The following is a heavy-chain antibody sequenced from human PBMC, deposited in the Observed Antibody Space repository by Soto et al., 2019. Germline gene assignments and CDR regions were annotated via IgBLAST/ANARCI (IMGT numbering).Heavy chain of an antibody. CDR2: ISGSGDST. V-gene: IGHV3-23*01. CDR3: ARYSGYDFGVVYVSDAFDY. CDR1: GFTFSSYA. Sequence: PGGSLRLSCAASGFTFSSYAMSWVRQAPGKGLEWVSAISGSGDSTYYADSVKGRFTISRDNSKNTLYLQMNSLRAEDTAVYYCARYSGYDFGVVYVSDAFDYWGQGTLVTVSS. J-gene: IGHJ4*02. D-gene: IGHD5-12*01.